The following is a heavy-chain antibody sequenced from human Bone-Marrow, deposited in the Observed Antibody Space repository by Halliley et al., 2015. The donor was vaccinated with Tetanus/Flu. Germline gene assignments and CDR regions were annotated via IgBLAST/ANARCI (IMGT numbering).Heavy chain of an antibody. Sequence: GDSDTRYRPSFQGQVTISADKSIPPAYLQWSSLKASDTAMYYCARSQAYCGGDCLGDLFTFDIWGQGTMVTVSS. D-gene: IGHD2-21*02. V-gene: IGHV5-51*01. CDR2: GDSDT. J-gene: IGHJ3*02. CDR3: ARSQAYCGGDCLGDLFTFDI.